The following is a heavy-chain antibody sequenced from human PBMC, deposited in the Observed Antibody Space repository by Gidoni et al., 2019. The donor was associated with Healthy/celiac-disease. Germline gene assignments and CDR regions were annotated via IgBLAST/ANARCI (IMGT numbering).Heavy chain of an antibody. Sequence: QVQLQQWGAGLLKPSETLSLTCAVYGGAFSGYYWSWIRQPPGKGLEWIGDINHSGRPHYNPSLKSRVTLSVDTSKNQFSLKLSSVTAADTAVYYCARWGILLWFGELSGYYHGMDVWGQGTTVTVSS. J-gene: IGHJ6*02. V-gene: IGHV4-34*01. CDR1: GGAFSGYY. D-gene: IGHD3-10*01. CDR2: INHSGRP. CDR3: ARWGILLWFGELSGYYHGMDV.